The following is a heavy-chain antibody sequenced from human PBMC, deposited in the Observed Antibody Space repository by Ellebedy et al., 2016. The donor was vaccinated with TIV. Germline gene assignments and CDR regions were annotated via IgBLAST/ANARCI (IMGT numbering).Heavy chain of an antibody. CDR3: ARDRYYYYSSGYYTPL. V-gene: IGHV1-69*13. Sequence: AASVKVSCKASAGTFSSYAISWVRQAPGQGLEWMGGIIPIFGTANYAQKFQGRVTITADESTSTAYMELSSLRSEDTAVYYCARDRYYYYSSGYYTPLWGQGTLVTVSS. D-gene: IGHD3-22*01. J-gene: IGHJ4*02. CDR1: AGTFSSYA. CDR2: IIPIFGTA.